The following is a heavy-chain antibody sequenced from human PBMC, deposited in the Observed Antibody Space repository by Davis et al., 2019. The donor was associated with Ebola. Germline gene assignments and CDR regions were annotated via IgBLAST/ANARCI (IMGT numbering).Heavy chain of an antibody. J-gene: IGHJ4*02. CDR3: ARGQLTSNIVVVTASHFDY. V-gene: IGHV4-34*01. D-gene: IGHD2-21*02. Sequence: MPGGSLRLSCAVYGGSFSGYSWSWIRQPPGKGLEWIGYIYHSGSTYYNPSLKSRVTISVDRSKNQFSLKLSSVTAADTAVYYCARGQLTSNIVVVTASHFDYWGQGNLVTVFS. CDR1: GGSFSGYS. CDR2: IYHSGST.